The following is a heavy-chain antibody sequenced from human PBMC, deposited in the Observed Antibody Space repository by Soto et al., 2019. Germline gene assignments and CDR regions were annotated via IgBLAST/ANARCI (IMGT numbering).Heavy chain of an antibody. CDR2: ISAYNGNT. V-gene: IGHV1-18*01. D-gene: IGHD6-13*01. Sequence: VASVKVSCKASGYTFTSYGISWVRQAPGQGLEWMGWISAYNGNTNYAQKLQGRVTMTTDTSTSTAYMELRSLRSDDTAVYYCARLYRGGSSWYINYYYGMDVWGQGTTVTVSS. CDR3: ARLYRGGSSWYINYYYGMDV. J-gene: IGHJ6*02. CDR1: GYTFTSYG.